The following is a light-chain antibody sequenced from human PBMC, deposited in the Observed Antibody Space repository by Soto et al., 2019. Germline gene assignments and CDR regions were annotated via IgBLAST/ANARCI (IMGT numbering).Light chain of an antibody. J-gene: IGLJ2*01. CDR2: DVS. V-gene: IGLV2-11*01. CDR3: SSYAGRNSFVV. CDR1: SSDVGGYNY. Sequence: QSALTQPRSVSGSPGQSVTISCTGTSSDVGGYNYVSWYQQHPGKAPKLMIYDVSKWPSGVPDRFSGSKSGNTASLTISGLQAEDEADYYCSSYAGRNSFVVFGGGTKVTVL.